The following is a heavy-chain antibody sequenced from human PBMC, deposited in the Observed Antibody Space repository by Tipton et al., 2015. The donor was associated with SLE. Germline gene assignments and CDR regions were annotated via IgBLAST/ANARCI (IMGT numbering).Heavy chain of an antibody. Sequence: LRLSCAASGFTFSSYEMNWVRQAPGKGLEWVSYISSSGSTIYYADSVKGRFTISRDNAKNSLYLQMNSLRAEDTAVYFCAKEGWDCSADGCYLDSWGQGTLVTVSS. J-gene: IGHJ4*02. CDR1: GFTFSSYE. V-gene: IGHV3-48*03. CDR2: ISSSGSTI. D-gene: IGHD2-15*01. CDR3: AKEGWDCSADGCYLDS.